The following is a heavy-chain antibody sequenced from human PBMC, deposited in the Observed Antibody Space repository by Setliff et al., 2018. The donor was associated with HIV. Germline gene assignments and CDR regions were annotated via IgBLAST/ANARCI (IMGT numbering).Heavy chain of an antibody. J-gene: IGHJ5*02. CDR1: GGSITSGGYY. V-gene: IGHV4-31*03. CDR2: IFYTGDT. Sequence: SETLSLTCTVSGGSITSGGYYWSWIRQHPEKGLEWIGYIFYTGDTYHNPSLKSRVTISVDTSKNQFSLELSSVTAADTAVYYCARRFGEVYDWIDPWGQGTLVTVSS. D-gene: IGHD3-10*01. CDR3: ARRFGEVYDWIDP.